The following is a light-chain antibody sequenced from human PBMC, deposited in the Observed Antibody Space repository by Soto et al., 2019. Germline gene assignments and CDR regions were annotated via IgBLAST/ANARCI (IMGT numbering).Light chain of an antibody. J-gene: IGLJ3*02. Sequence: QSVLTQPPSVSGAPGQRVTISCTGSSSNIGAGYNVHWYQHLPGTAPKLLIYGNSNRPSGVPDRFSGSKSGTSASLAITGLHAEDEADYYCQSYDSSLSGWVFGGGTKVTVL. CDR1: SSNIGAGYN. V-gene: IGLV1-40*01. CDR2: GNS. CDR3: QSYDSSLSGWV.